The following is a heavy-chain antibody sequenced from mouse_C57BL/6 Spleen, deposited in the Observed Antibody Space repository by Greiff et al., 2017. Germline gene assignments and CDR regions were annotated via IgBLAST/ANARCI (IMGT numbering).Heavy chain of an antibody. D-gene: IGHD1-1*01. J-gene: IGHJ4*01. CDR1: GYTFTSYW. CDR3: ARGQKWTTVVVYAMDY. CDR2: IDPSDSYT. Sequence: QVQLKQPGAELVKPGASVKLSCKASGYTFTSYWMQWVKQRPGQGLEWIGEIDPSDSYTNYNQKFKGKATLTVDTSSSTAYMQLSSLTSEDSAVYYCARGQKWTTVVVYAMDYWGQGTSVTVSS. V-gene: IGHV1-50*01.